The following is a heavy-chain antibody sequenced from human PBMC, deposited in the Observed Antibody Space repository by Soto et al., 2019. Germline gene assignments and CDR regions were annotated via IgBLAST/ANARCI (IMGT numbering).Heavy chain of an antibody. D-gene: IGHD5-18*01. CDR3: ARLDTAMVNYYYYGMEV. J-gene: IGHJ6*02. V-gene: IGHV4-39*01. CDR2: IYYSGST. Sequence: PSDTLSLTCAVSGGSIRSSSYYWGWILQPPGKGLEWIGSIYYSGSTYYNPSLKSRVTISVDTSKNQFSLKLSSVTAADTAVYYCARLDTAMVNYYYYGMEVWGQGTTVTVSS. CDR1: GGSIRSSSYY.